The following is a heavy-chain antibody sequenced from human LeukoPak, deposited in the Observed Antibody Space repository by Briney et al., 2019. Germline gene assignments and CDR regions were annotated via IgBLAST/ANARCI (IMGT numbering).Heavy chain of an antibody. CDR3: ARDHHNYDLWSGYAVGGWFDP. CDR1: GFTFSSYA. CDR2: ISYDGSNK. V-gene: IGHV3-30-3*01. D-gene: IGHD3-3*01. Sequence: PGGSLRLSCAASGFTFSSYAMHWVRQAPGKGLEWVAVISYDGSNKYYADSVKGRFTISRDNSKNTLYLQMNSLRAEDTAVYYCARDHHNYDLWSGYAVGGWFDPWGPGTLVTVSS. J-gene: IGHJ5*02.